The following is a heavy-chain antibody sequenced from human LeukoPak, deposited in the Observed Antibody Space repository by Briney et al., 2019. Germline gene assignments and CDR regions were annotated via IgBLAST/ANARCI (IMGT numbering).Heavy chain of an antibody. Sequence: GASVKVSCKASGYTFTSYGISWVRQAPGQGLEWMGWINPNTGGTNYAQMFQGRVTMTRDTSITTAYMELTSLRSDDSAVYYCARGNRDSSGYYLLFDYWGQGTLVTVSS. J-gene: IGHJ4*02. V-gene: IGHV1-2*02. D-gene: IGHD3-22*01. CDR2: INPNTGGT. CDR3: ARGNRDSSGYYLLFDY. CDR1: GYTFTSYG.